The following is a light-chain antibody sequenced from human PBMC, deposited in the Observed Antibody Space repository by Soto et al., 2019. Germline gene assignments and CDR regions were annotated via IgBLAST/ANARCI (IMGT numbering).Light chain of an antibody. J-gene: IGKJ3*01. V-gene: IGKV3-20*01. CDR2: GAS. Sequence: EIVLTQSPGTLSLSPGEIATLSCRASQSVSSSYLAWYQQKPGQAPRLLIYGASSRATGIPDRFSGSGSGTDFTLTISRREPEDFAVDYCQQYGSSLGITFGPGTKVDIK. CDR3: QQYGSSLGIT. CDR1: QSVSSSY.